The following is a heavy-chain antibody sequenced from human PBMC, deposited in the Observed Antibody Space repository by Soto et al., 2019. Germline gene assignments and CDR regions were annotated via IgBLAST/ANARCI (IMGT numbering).Heavy chain of an antibody. Sequence: EVQLVESGGGLVQPGGSLRLSCAASGFTFSNYWMYWVRQAPGKGLEWVSRINSDGSVSTYADSVKGRLTISRDNVKNTQYLQMDSLRAEDTAVYYCARGDCVGGSCYSLAGSFYYYMDAWGKGTTVTV. J-gene: IGHJ6*03. CDR3: ARGDCVGGSCYSLAGSFYYYMDA. CDR2: INSDGSVS. D-gene: IGHD2-15*01. CDR1: GFTFSNYW. V-gene: IGHV3-74*03.